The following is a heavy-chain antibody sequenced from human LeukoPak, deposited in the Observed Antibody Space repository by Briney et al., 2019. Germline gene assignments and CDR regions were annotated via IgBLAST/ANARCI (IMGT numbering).Heavy chain of an antibody. CDR3: ARGQQWLPNSY. V-gene: IGHV1-2*02. J-gene: IGHJ4*02. CDR1: GYTFTGYY. D-gene: IGHD6-19*01. Sequence: ASVKVSCKASGYTFTGYYMHWVRQAPGQGLEWMGWINPNSGGTNHAQKFQGRVTMTRDTSISTAYMELNRLRSDDTAVYYCARGQQWLPNSYWGQGTLVTVSS. CDR2: INPNSGGT.